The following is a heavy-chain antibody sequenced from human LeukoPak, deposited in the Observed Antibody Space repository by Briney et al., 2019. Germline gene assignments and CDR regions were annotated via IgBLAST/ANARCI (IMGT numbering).Heavy chain of an antibody. D-gene: IGHD3-10*01. J-gene: IGHJ5*01. CDR2: ISSSGSSK. CDR3: ARDVSIWYNWFDS. CDR1: GFTFRDYY. Sequence: GGSLRLSCAASGFTFRDYYMSWIRLAPGRGLEWISYISSSGSSKYYADSMKGRVTISRDNAKKSLYLEVNNLRPEDTAIYYCARDVSIWYNWFDSWGQGTQVTVSS. V-gene: IGHV3-11*01.